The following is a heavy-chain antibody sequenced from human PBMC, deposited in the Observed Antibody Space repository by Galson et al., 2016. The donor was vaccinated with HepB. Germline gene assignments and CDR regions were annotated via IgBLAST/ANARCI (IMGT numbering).Heavy chain of an antibody. CDR3: VRETTSRGLNNWFDP. J-gene: IGHJ5*02. V-gene: IGHV6-1*01. D-gene: IGHD3-16*01. Sequence: CAISGDSVSNNNAAWNWIRQSPSRGLEWLGRTYYISKWYNDYALSVKSRITINPDTPRNQFSLQLKSVTPEDAALYWCVRETTSRGLNNWFDPWGQGTLVTVSS. CDR2: TYYISKWYN. CDR1: GDSVSNNNAA.